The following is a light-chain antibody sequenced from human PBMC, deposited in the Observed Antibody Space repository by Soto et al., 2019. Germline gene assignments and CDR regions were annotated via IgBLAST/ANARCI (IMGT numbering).Light chain of an antibody. CDR3: HHDRGSPIT. J-gene: IGKJ5*01. Sequence: DIMLTHAPGTLSLSPCGGAALCCSASQSVSSSYLAWYQQKPGQAPRLLIYGASTRATGNPDRLRARRSGTAFPLTFSRLEPEDFPVYYCHHDRGSPITFGQGPPLEIK. CDR2: GAS. CDR1: QSVSSSY. V-gene: IGKV3-20*01.